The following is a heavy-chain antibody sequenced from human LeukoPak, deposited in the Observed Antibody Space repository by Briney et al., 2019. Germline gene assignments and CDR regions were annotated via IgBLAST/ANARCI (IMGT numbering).Heavy chain of an antibody. D-gene: IGHD1-26*01. J-gene: IGHJ4*02. CDR3: ARGLKGYSFLWGFDY. CDR1: GYTFTSYD. V-gene: IGHV1-8*01. Sequence: GASVKVSCKASGYTFTSYDINWVRQATGQGLEWMGWMNPNRGNTGYAQKFQGRVTMTRNTSISTAYMELSSLRSEDTAVYYCARGLKGYSFLWGFDYWGQGTLVTVSS. CDR2: MNPNRGNT.